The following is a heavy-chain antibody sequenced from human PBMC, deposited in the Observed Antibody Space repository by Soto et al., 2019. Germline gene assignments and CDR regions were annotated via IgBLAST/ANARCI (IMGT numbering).Heavy chain of an antibody. CDR3: TRHLVDY. CDR2: IRSKRYTYAT. J-gene: IGHJ4*02. V-gene: IGHV3-73*01. Sequence: GGSLRLSCAASGFSFSDSAMHWIRQASGKGPEWIGRIRSKRYTYATEYAASVQGRFTISRDDSKNTAYLQMNSLKTEDTAVYYCTRHLVDYWGQGTLVTVSS. CDR1: GFSFSDSA. D-gene: IGHD3-16*01.